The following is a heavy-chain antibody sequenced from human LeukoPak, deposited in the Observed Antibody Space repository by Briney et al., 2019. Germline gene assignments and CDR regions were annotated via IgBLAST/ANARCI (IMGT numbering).Heavy chain of an antibody. D-gene: IGHD5-18*01. CDR3: ARDSPTADAFDI. Sequence: ASVRVSCKASGYTFTDYGVSWVRQTPGQGREWMGWISGYNDNPNYIQRLQGRVTMTTDTSTSTAYLELTSLTSDDTAVYYCARDSPTADAFDIWGQGTLVTVSS. CDR1: GYTFTDYG. J-gene: IGHJ3*02. CDR2: ISGYNDNP. V-gene: IGHV1-18*01.